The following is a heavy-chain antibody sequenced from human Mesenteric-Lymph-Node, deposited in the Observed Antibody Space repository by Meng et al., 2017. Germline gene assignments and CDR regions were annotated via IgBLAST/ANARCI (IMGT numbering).Heavy chain of an antibody. V-gene: IGHV6-1*02. CDR1: GDSVSSISAA. Sequence: QVQLPQAGPGLAEPSQTLSLPSSLSGDSVSSISAAWNWIRQSPSRGLEWLGRTYYRSKWYNDYAVSVKSRITINPDTSKNKFSLQLNSVTPEDTAVYYCARDHPANDYWGQGTLVTVSS. CDR3: ARDHPANDY. J-gene: IGHJ4*02. CDR2: TYYRSKWYN.